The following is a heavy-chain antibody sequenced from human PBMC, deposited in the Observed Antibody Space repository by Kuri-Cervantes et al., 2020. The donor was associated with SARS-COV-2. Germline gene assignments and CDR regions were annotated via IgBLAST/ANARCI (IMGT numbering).Heavy chain of an antibody. CDR1: GLSFSNYA. Sequence: GGSLRLSCAASGLSFSNYAMSWVRQAPGKGLEWVSSISGSGDDTHYADSVKGRFTISRDNSKNTLYLHMKSLRSEDTAMYYCAKDRVGVQDFWGQGTLVTVSS. V-gene: IGHV3-23*01. D-gene: IGHD2-21*01. CDR3: AKDRVGVQDF. CDR2: ISGSGDDT. J-gene: IGHJ4*02.